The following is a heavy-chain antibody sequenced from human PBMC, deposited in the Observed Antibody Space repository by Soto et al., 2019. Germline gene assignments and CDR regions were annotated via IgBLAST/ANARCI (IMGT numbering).Heavy chain of an antibody. J-gene: IGHJ6*02. D-gene: IGHD3-22*01. CDR2: ISGSGSST. CDR3: AKGSGYYYDRSGYLYNYYGMDV. CDR1: GFTFSSYA. V-gene: IGHV3-23*01. Sequence: GGSLSLSCAASGFTFSSYAMSWVRQAPGKGLEWVSAISGSGSSTYYADSVKGRFTISRDNSKSTLFLQMNSLRADDTAVYYCAKGSGYYYDRSGYLYNYYGMDVWGQGTTVTVSS.